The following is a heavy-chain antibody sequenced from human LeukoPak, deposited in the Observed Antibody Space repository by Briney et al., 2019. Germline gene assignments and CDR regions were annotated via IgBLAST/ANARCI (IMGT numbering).Heavy chain of an antibody. V-gene: IGHV3-23*01. CDR1: GFTFSSYA. CDR3: AKAESYYGSGSYLGD. CDR2: ISGSGGST. J-gene: IGHJ4*02. D-gene: IGHD3-10*01. Sequence: GGSLRLSCAASGFTFSSYAMSWVRQAPGKGLEWVSAISGSGGSTYYADSVKGRFTISTDNSKNTLYLQMNSLRAEDTAVYYCAKAESYYGSGSYLGDWGQGTLVTVSS.